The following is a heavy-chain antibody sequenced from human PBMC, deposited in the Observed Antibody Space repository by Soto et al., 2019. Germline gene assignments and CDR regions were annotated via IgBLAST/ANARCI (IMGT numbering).Heavy chain of an antibody. D-gene: IGHD3-10*01. CDR1: RGSISSYS. V-gene: IGHV4-59*01. CDR2: IYYNGST. Sequence: PSETLSLTCTVSRGSISSYSWSWIRQPPGKELEWIGYIYYNGSTSYNPSLKSRVTISVATSKNQFSLKLTSVTAADTAVYYCAREFSYFGSGGQYIYMDVWGKGTTVTVSS. CDR3: AREFSYFGSGGQYIYMDV. J-gene: IGHJ6*03.